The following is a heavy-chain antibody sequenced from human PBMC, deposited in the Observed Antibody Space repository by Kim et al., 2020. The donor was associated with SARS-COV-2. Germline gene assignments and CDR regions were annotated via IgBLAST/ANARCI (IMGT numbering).Heavy chain of an antibody. CDR2: IIPIFGTA. D-gene: IGHD3-10*01. V-gene: IGHV1-69*13. CDR3: ASVRYGSGSYYNVQKIYFDY. J-gene: IGHJ4*02. Sequence: SVKVSCKASGGTFSSYAISWVRQAPGQGLEWMGGIIPIFGTANYAQKFQGRVTITADESTSTAYMELSSLRSEDTAVYYCASVRYGSGSYYNVQKIYFDYWGQGTLVTVSS. CDR1: GGTFSSYA.